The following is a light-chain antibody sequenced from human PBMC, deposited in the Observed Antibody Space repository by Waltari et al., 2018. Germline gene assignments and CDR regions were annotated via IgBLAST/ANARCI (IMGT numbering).Light chain of an antibody. CDR3: GTWDSSLSGAV. J-gene: IGLJ7*01. Sequence: QSVLTQPPSVSAAPGQRVTISCSGGSSNIGNNYVSWYRQFPGTAPQPLIYEDTGRPYGIPGRFSGSKSGTSATLDITGLQAGDEADYYCGTWDSSLSGAVFGGGTRLTVL. CDR2: EDT. CDR1: SSNIGNNY. V-gene: IGLV1-51*02.